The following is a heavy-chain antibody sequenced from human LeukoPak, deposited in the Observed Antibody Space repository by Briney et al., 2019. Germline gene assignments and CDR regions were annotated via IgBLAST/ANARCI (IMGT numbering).Heavy chain of an antibody. J-gene: IGHJ4*02. V-gene: IGHV1-2*07. CDR2: INPKNGGA. CDR1: GYTFIGYY. CDR3: ATTSPLYYYGSGSKFDY. Sequence: ASVKVSCKTSGYTFIGYYMHWVRQAPGQGLEWMGWINPKNGGANYAPSFQGRVTMTRDTSISTAYMELSRLRSDDTAVYYCATTSPLYYYGSGSKFDYWGQGTLVTVSS. D-gene: IGHD3-10*01.